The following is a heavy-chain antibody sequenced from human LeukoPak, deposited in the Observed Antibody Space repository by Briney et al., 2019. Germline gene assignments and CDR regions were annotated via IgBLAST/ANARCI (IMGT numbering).Heavy chain of an antibody. CDR1: GYTLTELS. V-gene: IGHV1-24*01. Sequence: GASVKVSCKVSGYTLTELSMHWVRQAPGKGLEWMGGFDPEDGETIYAQKFQGRVTMAEDTSTDTAYMELSSLRSEDTAVYYCATENYYDRGFDYWGQGTLVTVSS. CDR2: FDPEDGET. CDR3: ATENYYDRGFDY. D-gene: IGHD3-22*01. J-gene: IGHJ4*02.